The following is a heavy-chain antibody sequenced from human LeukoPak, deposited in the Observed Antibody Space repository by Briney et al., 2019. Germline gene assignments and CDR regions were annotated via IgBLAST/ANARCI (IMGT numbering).Heavy chain of an antibody. V-gene: IGHV4-59*01. CDR3: ARATYYYYYMDV. CDR1: GGSISSYY. CDR2: IYYSGST. Sequence: SETLSLTCTVSGGSISSYYWSWIRQPPGKGLEWIGYIYYSGSTNYNPSLKSRVTISVDTSKNQFSLKLSPVTAADAAVYYCARATYYYYYMDVWGKGTTVTVSS. J-gene: IGHJ6*03.